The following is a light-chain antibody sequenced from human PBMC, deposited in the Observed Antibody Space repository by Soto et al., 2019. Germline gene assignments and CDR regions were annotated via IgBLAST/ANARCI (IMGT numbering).Light chain of an antibody. Sequence: EIGLTQSPGTLSLSPGERATLSCRASQSVSSSYLAWYQQKPGQAPRLLIYGASSRATGIPDRFSGSGSGTDFTLTISRLEPEDFAVYYCQQYGSSPLTFGGGPKVEIK. V-gene: IGKV3-20*01. J-gene: IGKJ4*01. CDR2: GAS. CDR1: QSVSSSY. CDR3: QQYGSSPLT.